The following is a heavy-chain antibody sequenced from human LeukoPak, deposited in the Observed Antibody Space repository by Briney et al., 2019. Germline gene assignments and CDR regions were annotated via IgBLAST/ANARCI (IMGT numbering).Heavy chain of an antibody. V-gene: IGHV4-59*01. CDR3: ATFFRYCSSSNCYAFDI. CDR2: IYYSGST. J-gene: IGHJ3*02. Sequence: PSETLSLTCTVSGGSMSRYYWSWIRQPPGKGLEWIGYIYYSGSTDYSPSLKSRVTISVDTSKSQFSLKLRSVTAADTAVYYCATFFRYCSSSNCYAFDIWGQGTMVTVSS. D-gene: IGHD2-2*01. CDR1: GGSMSRYY.